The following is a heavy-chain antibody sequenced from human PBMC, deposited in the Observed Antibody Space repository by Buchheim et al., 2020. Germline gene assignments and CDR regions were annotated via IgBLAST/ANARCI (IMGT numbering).Heavy chain of an antibody. V-gene: IGHV3-48*02. CDR3: ARDGGYGYEVDY. CDR2: ILYSGNTI. J-gene: IGHJ4*02. D-gene: IGHD5-18*01. Sequence: EVQLVESGGGLVQPGGSVRLSCAASGFSFSSYSLNWVRQAPGKGLEWVSYILYSGNTIYYADSVKGRFTVSRDNTTNSMYLQMNSLRDEDTAVYYCARDGGYGYEVDYWGQGTL. CDR1: GFSFSSYS.